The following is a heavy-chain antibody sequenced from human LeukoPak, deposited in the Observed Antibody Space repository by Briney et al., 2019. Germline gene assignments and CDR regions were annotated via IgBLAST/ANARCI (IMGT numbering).Heavy chain of an antibody. D-gene: IGHD6-13*01. CDR2: ISSRSSYI. J-gene: IGHJ4*02. CDR1: GFTFSTYT. V-gene: IGHV3-21*01. CDR3: AKGGERSSSSSDC. Sequence: NPGGSLRLSCAASGFTFSTYTMNWFRQAPGRGLEWVSSISSRSSYIYDADSVKGRFTISRDNAKNSLYLQMNSLRVDDTGVYFCAKGGERSSSSSDCWGQGTLVTVSS.